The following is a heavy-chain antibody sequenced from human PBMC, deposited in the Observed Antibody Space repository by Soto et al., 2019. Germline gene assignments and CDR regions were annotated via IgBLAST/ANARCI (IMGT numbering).Heavy chain of an antibody. CDR1: GFTFSSYG. J-gene: IGHJ6*02. CDR3: ARGMSAPYYYGMDV. Sequence: HLGGSLRLSCAASGFTFSSYGMHWVRQAPGKGLEWVAVIWYDGSNKYYADSVKGRFTISRDNSKNTLYLQMNSLRAEDTAVYYCARGMSAPYYYGMDVWGQGTTVTVSS. V-gene: IGHV3-33*01. CDR2: IWYDGSNK.